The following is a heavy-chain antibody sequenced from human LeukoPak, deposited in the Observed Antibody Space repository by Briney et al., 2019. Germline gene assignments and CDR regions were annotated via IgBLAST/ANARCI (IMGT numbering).Heavy chain of an antibody. Sequence: ASVKVSCKASGYTFTGYYMNWVRQAPGQGLEWMGWINSDSGFTKYAQKFQGRVTMTRDTSITTVYMDLTRLTSDDTAVYYCARNFDMKGFDPWGQGTLVAVSS. CDR3: ARNFDMKGFDP. V-gene: IGHV1-2*02. CDR2: INSDSGFT. J-gene: IGHJ5*02. D-gene: IGHD3-9*01. CDR1: GYTFTGYY.